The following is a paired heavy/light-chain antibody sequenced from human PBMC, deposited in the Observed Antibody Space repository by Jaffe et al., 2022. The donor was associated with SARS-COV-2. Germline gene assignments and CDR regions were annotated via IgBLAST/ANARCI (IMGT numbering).Heavy chain of an antibody. D-gene: IGHD3-9*01. V-gene: IGHV5-51*01. Sequence: EVQLVQSGAEVKKPGESLKISCKGSGYSFTSYWIGWVRQMPGKGLEWMGIIYPGDSDTRYSPSFQGQVTISADKSISTAYLQWSSLKASDTAMYYCARLFNYDILTGNIPYYFDYWGQGTLVTVSS. CDR3: ARLFNYDILTGNIPYYFDY. J-gene: IGHJ4*02. CDR2: IYPGDSDT. CDR1: GYSFTSYW.
Light chain of an antibody. V-gene: IGLV1-44*01. CDR3: AAWDDSLNGRYV. CDR1: SSNIGSNT. Sequence: QSVLTQPPSASGTPGQRVTISCSGSSSNIGSNTVNWYQQLPGTAPKLLIYSNNQRPSGVPDRFSGSKSGTSASLAISGLQSEDEADYYCAAWDDSLNGRYVFGTGTKVTVL. CDR2: SNN. J-gene: IGLJ1*01.